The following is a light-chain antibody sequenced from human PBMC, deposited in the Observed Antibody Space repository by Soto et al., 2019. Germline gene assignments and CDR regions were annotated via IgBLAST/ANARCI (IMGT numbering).Light chain of an antibody. J-gene: IGKJ1*01. CDR1: QGISSY. CDR3: QQYYRYPHT. V-gene: IGKV1-8*01. Sequence: AIRMTQSPSSFSASTGDRVTITCRASQGISSYLAWYQQKPGKTPKLLIYAASTLKSGVPSRFGGSGSGTDYSLITSCLQSEDFATYYCQQYYRYPHTFGQGTKVEIK. CDR2: AAS.